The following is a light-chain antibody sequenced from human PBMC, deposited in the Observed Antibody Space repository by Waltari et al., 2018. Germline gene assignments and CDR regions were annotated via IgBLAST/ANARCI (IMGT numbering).Light chain of an antibody. CDR1: QAISRS. J-gene: IGKJ5*01. Sequence: AIQLTQSPSYLSASVGHRVTMTCRASQAISRSVAWFQQKPGKVPKLLIFEASDLEDGVPSRFSGSGGGTRFTLTISSLQPEDFATYYCQHFYSYPSGFGQGTRLEIK. V-gene: IGKV1-13*02. CDR3: QHFYSYPSG. CDR2: EAS.